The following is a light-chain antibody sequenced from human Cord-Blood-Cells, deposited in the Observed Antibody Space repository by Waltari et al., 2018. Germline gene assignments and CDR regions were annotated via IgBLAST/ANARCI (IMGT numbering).Light chain of an antibody. V-gene: IGLV2-11*01. CDR1: SSDVGGHNY. CDR3: CSDAGSYTWV. Sequence: QSALTQPRSVSGSPGPSVTISCTGTSSDVGGHNYVSWYQQHPGKAPRLMIYDVSKRPSGVPYRFSGSKSGNTASLTISGLQAADEADYYCCSDAGSYTWVFGGGTKRTVL. CDR2: DVS. J-gene: IGLJ3*02.